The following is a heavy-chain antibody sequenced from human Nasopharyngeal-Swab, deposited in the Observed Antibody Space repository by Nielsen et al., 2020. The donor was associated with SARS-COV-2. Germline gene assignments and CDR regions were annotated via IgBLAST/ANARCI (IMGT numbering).Heavy chain of an antibody. J-gene: IGHJ4*02. V-gene: IGHV3-30*03. D-gene: IGHD3-9*01. CDR1: GFTFDDYV. CDR2: ISYDGSNK. Sequence: GESLKISCAASGFTFDDYVMHWVRQAPGKGLEWVAVISYDGSNKYYADSVKGRFTISRDNSKNTLYLQMNSLRAEDTAVYYCARPLTGYYYFDYWGQGTLVTVSS. CDR3: ARPLTGYYYFDY.